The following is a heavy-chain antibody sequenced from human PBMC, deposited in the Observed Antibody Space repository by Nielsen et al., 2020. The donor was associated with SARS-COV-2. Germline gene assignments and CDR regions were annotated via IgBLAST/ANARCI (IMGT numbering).Heavy chain of an antibody. D-gene: IGHD1-14*01. V-gene: IGHV4-59*01. J-gene: IGHJ4*02. CDR3: ARVTGKGWHFDC. CDR1: GGSISSYY. CDR2: IYYSGST. Sequence: SETLSLTCTVSGGSISSYYWSWIRQPPGKGLEWIGYIYYSGSTNYNPSLKSRVTISVDTSKNQFSLKLSSVTAADTAVYYCARVTGKGWHFDCWGQGTLVTVSS.